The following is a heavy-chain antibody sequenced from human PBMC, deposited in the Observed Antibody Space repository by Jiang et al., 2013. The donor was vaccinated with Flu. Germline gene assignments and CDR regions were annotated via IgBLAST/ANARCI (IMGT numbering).Heavy chain of an antibody. V-gene: IGHV4-59*01. CDR2: ISYSEGT. CDR3: AGTFRSKLAN. D-gene: IGHD1-26*01. CDR1: GGSISSYY. Sequence: GSGLVKPSETLSLTCTVSGGSISSYYWSWIRQPPGKGLEWIGYISYSEGTYYNPSLKSRVTISIDTFSKSQFSLRLSSVTAADTAVYYCAGTFRSKLANWGQGTLVTVSS. J-gene: IGHJ4*02.